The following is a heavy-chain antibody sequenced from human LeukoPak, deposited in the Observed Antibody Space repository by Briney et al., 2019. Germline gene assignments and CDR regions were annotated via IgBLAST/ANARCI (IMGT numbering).Heavy chain of an antibody. Sequence: PSETLSLTCAVYGGSFSGYYWSWIRQPPGKGLEWIGEINHSGSTNYNPSLKSRVTISVDTSKNQISLKLSSVTAADTAVYYCARGRYRHYYGSGSPPNDAFDIWGQGTMVTVSS. V-gene: IGHV4-34*01. CDR1: GGSFSGYY. J-gene: IGHJ3*02. CDR3: ARGRYRHYYGSGSPPNDAFDI. CDR2: INHSGST. D-gene: IGHD3-10*01.